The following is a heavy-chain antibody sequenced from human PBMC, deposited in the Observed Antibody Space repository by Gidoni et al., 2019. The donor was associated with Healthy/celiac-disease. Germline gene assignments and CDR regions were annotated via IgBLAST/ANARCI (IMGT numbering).Heavy chain of an antibody. J-gene: IGHJ3*02. CDR2: ISGSGGST. Sequence: EVQLLEFGGVLVQPGGSLRLSCAASGLIFSNYAMNWVRQAPGKGLEWGSGISGSGGSTYYADSVKGRFTISRDNSKNTLYLQMSSLRAEDTALYYCAGHYGDYSDAFDIWGQGTMVTVSS. V-gene: IGHV3-23*01. D-gene: IGHD4-17*01. CDR1: GLIFSNYA. CDR3: AGHYGDYSDAFDI.